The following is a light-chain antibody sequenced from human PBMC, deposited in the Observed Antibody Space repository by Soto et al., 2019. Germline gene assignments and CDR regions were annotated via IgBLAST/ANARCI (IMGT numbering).Light chain of an antibody. CDR2: DVS. J-gene: IGLJ2*01. CDR3: SSYTSSSSLGV. Sequence: QSALTQPASVSGSPGQSITISCTGTSSDVGGYNNVSWYQQPPGKAPKLMIYDVSNRPSGVSNRFSGSKSGNTASLTISGLQAEDDADYDCSSYTSSSSLGVFGGGTKLSVL. CDR1: SSDVGGYNN. V-gene: IGLV2-14*01.